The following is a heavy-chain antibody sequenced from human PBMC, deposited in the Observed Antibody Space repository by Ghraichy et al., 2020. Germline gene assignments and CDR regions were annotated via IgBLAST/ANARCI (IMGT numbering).Heavy chain of an antibody. CDR2: ISDSGGST. Sequence: GGSLRLSCAASGFTFSSYAMSWVRQAPGKGLEWVSGISDSGGSTYYADSVKGRFTLSRDNSKDTLYLQMNSLRVEDTAVYYCAKGSYYNFRFDYWGQGTLVTVSS. V-gene: IGHV3-23*01. J-gene: IGHJ4*02. CDR3: AKGSYYNFRFDY. CDR1: GFTFSSYA. D-gene: IGHD3-10*01.